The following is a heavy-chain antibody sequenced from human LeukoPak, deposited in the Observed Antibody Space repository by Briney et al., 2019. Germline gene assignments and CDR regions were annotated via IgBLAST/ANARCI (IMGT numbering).Heavy chain of an antibody. CDR1: GYNFGTSW. D-gene: IGHD1-26*01. CDR2: IYPEDSDT. J-gene: IGHJ4*02. CDR3: ASYRGSSGRHFDY. V-gene: IGHV5-51*01. Sequence: GESLKISCQGSGYNFGTSWIGWVRQMPGKGLEWMGIIYPEDSDTRYNPSFQGQVTISADKSTTTAYLQWSSLKASDTAMYYCASYRGSSGRHFDYWGQGTLVTVSS.